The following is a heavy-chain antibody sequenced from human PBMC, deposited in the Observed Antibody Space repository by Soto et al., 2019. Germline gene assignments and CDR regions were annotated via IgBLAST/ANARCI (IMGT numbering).Heavy chain of an antibody. Sequence: GGSLRLSCAASGFTFSSYSMNWVRQAPGKGLEWVSSISTTSSYIYYADSVKGRFTISRDNAKNSLYLLMNSLRAEDTAVYFCAREGSLYNDNISNCADHWGQGTLVTVSS. D-gene: IGHD1-1*01. J-gene: IGHJ4*02. V-gene: IGHV3-21*01. CDR2: ISTTSSYI. CDR1: GFTFSSYS. CDR3: AREGSLYNDNISNCADH.